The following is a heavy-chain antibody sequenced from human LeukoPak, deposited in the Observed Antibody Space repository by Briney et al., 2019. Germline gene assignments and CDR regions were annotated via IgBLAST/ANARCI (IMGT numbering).Heavy chain of an antibody. D-gene: IGHD2-2*01. V-gene: IGHV3-7*01. Sequence: GSLRLSCAGSGFSFSNYWMTWVRQAPGKGLEWVANIKQDGSDKYYVDSVKGRFTISRDNAKNSLYLQMNSLRAEDTAVYYCATVPAGHYFDYWGQGTLVIVSS. CDR3: ATVPAGHYFDY. CDR2: IKQDGSDK. J-gene: IGHJ4*02. CDR1: GFSFSNYW.